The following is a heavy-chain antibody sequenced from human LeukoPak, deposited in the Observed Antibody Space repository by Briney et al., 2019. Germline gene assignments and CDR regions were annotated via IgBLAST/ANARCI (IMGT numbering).Heavy chain of an antibody. D-gene: IGHD3-10*01. J-gene: IGHJ4*02. CDR2: INHSGST. Sequence: PSETLSLTCAVYGGSFSGYYWSWIRQPPGKGLEWIGEINHSGSTNYNPSLKSRVTISVDTSKNQFSLKLSSVTAADTAVYYCARYVGSGTIMGVFDYWGQGTLVTVSS. CDR1: GGSFSGYY. V-gene: IGHV4-34*01. CDR3: ARYVGSGTIMGVFDY.